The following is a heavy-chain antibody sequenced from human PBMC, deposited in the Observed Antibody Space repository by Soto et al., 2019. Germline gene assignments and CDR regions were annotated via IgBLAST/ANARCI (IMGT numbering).Heavy chain of an antibody. CDR1: GFTFSSYA. J-gene: IGHJ4*02. D-gene: IGHD3-22*01. CDR3: AKDRDSSGYYYRNY. V-gene: IGHV3-23*01. CDR2: ISGTGDST. Sequence: GESLKISCAASGFTFSSYAMSWVRQAPGKGLEWVSAISGTGDSTYYADSVKGRFTISRDNSKNTLYLQINSLRAEDTAVYYCAKDRDSSGYYYRNYWGQGTLVTVSS.